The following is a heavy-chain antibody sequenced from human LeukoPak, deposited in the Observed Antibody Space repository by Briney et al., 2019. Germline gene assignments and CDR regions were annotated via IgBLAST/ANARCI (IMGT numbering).Heavy chain of an antibody. V-gene: IGHV3-53*01. CDR1: GFTVSSNY. CDR3: ARDLASNTGWEFDY. CDR2: IYGGGST. D-gene: IGHD6-19*01. Sequence: GGSLRLSCAASGFTVSSNYMNWVRQAPGKGLEWVSLIYGGGSTYYADSVKGRFTISRDISKNTLYLQMNSLRAEDTAVYYCARDLASNTGWEFDYWGQGTLVTVSS. J-gene: IGHJ4*02.